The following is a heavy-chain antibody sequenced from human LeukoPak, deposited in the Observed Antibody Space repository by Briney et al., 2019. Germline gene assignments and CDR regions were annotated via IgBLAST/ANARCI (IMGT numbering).Heavy chain of an antibody. CDR1: GYTFTKSY. Sequence: ASVQVSCKASGYTFTKSYIHWVRQAPGQRLEGMGLINPGGDNTDYAQNFQGRVTMTSATSARTVYMELSSLRSEDTAIYYCARIRDGYSDAYDIWGQGTVVTVPS. CDR3: ARIRDGYSDAYDI. V-gene: IGHV1-46*01. J-gene: IGHJ3*02. D-gene: IGHD5-24*01. CDR2: INPGGDNT.